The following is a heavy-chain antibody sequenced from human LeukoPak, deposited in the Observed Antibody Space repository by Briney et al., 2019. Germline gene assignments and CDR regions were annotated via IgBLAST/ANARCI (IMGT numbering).Heavy chain of an antibody. J-gene: IGHJ6*03. Sequence: ASVKVSCKASGYTFTNYGISWVRQAPGQGLEWMGWISAYNGNTNYAQKLQGRVTMTTDTSTSTAYMELRSLRSDDTAVYYCARGYCSGGSCYSFYYYYYMDVWGKGTTVTVSS. CDR3: ARGYCSGGSCYSFYYYYYMDV. CDR1: GYTFTNYG. D-gene: IGHD2-15*01. V-gene: IGHV1-18*01. CDR2: ISAYNGNT.